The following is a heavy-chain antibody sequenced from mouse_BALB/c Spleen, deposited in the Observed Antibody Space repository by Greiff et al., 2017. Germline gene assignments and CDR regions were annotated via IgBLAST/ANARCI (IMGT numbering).Heavy chain of an antibody. V-gene: IGHV2-2*02. Sequence: QVQLQESGPGLVKPSQSLSITCTVSGFSLTSYGVHWVRQSPGQGLEWLGVIWSAGSTAYNAPFISRLSISTDNSNSHVFFKMYSLQANDTAIYYCARNRPRGADAMDYWGQGTSVTVSS. CDR2: IWSAGST. J-gene: IGHJ4*01. CDR1: GFSLTSYG. CDR3: ARNRPRGADAMDY.